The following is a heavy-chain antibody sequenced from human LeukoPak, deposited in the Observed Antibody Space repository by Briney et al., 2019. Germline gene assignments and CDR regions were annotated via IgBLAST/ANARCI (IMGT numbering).Heavy chain of an antibody. V-gene: IGHV3-21*04. J-gene: IGHJ6*03. CDR2: ISTSSSYI. Sequence: GGSLRLSCAASGFTFSSYSMTWVRQAPGKGLEWVSFISTSSSYIYYADSVKGRFTISRDNARNSVYLQMNSLRAEDTAVYYCARSSWDDDILTGYYIDYYYYYMDVWGKGTTVTISS. CDR1: GFTFSSYS. CDR3: ARSSWDDDILTGYYIDYYYYYMDV. D-gene: IGHD3-9*01.